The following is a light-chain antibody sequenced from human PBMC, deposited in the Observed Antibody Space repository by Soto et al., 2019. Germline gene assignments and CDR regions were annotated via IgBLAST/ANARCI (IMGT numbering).Light chain of an antibody. J-gene: IGKJ1*01. CDR1: QAISTR. V-gene: IGKV1D-12*01. CDR2: AAS. CDR3: HQANSFPRT. Sequence: DIQMTQSPSSVSASVEDRVTITCRASQAISTRLAWYQQKPGKAPKLLIYAASNLQTGVPSRFNGSGSGTDVTLTIRSLLPEDFATYYCHQANSFPRTFGQGTKVEIK.